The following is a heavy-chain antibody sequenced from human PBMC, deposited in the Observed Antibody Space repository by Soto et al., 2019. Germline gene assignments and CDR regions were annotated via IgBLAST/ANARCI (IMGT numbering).Heavy chain of an antibody. V-gene: IGHV3-23*01. CDR2: ISASGGAT. J-gene: IGHJ5*02. Sequence: GSLSLSCAVSGFSFSSYTMNWVRQAPGKGLEWVSSISASGGATYYADSVKGRFTISRDNSKNTLDLQMNSLRADDTAIYYCAKGTAAITSWLDPWGEGTLVPVST. CDR3: AKGTAAITSWLDP. CDR1: GFSFSSYT. D-gene: IGHD2-2*02.